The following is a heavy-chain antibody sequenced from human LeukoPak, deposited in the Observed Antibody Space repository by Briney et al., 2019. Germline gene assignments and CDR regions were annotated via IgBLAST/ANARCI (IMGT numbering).Heavy chain of an antibody. CDR2: IDPGDSDT. D-gene: IGHD2-21*02. Sequence: GESLKISCKGSGYSFTSYWIGWVGQMPGKGLEWMGIIDPGDSDTRYSPSFQGQVTISADKSISTAYLQWSSLKASDTAMYYCARLRYCGGDCYNSGFDYWGQGTLVTVSS. CDR1: GYSFTSYW. CDR3: ARLRYCGGDCYNSGFDY. V-gene: IGHV5-51*01. J-gene: IGHJ4*02.